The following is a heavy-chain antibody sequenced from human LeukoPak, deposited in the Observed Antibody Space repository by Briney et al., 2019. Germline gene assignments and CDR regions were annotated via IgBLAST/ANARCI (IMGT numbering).Heavy chain of an antibody. D-gene: IGHD1-26*01. J-gene: IGHJ4*02. Sequence: GGSLRLSCAASGFTFSSYAMSWVRQAPGKGLEWVSSISSSSSYIYYADSVKGRFTISRDNAKNSLYLQMNSLRAEDTAVYYCARDREESFSSFDYWGQGTLVTVSS. V-gene: IGHV3-21*01. CDR2: ISSSSSYI. CDR3: ARDREESFSSFDY. CDR1: GFTFSSYA.